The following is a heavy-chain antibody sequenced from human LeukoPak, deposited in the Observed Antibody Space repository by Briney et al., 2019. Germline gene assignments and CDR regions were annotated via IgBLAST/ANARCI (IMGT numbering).Heavy chain of an antibody. Sequence: ASVKVSCKASGYTFTVYYMHWVRQAPGQGLEWMGWINPNSGGTNYAQKFQGRVTMTRDTSISTAYMELSRLRSDDTAVYYCARADILTGYYIWFDPWGQGTLVTVSS. D-gene: IGHD3-9*01. CDR1: GYTFTVYY. J-gene: IGHJ5*02. V-gene: IGHV1-2*02. CDR2: INPNSGGT. CDR3: ARADILTGYYIWFDP.